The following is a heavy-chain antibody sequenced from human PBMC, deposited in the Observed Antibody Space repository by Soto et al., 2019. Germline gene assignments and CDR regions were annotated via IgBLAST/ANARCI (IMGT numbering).Heavy chain of an antibody. CDR1: GGSISSYY. CDR2: IYYSGST. J-gene: IGHJ4*02. D-gene: IGHD2-15*01. V-gene: IGHV4-59*01. Sequence: SETLSLTCTVSGGSISSYYWSWIRQPPGKGLEWIGYIYYSGSTNYNPSLKSRVTISVDTSKNQFSLKLSSVTAADTAVYYCARITSRYCSGGSCYLFDYWGQGTLVTVSS. CDR3: ARITSRYCSGGSCYLFDY.